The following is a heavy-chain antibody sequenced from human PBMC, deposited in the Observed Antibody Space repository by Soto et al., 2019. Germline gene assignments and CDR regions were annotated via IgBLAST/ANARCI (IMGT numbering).Heavy chain of an antibody. CDR3: ARDLWLRFSRAYGMDV. Sequence: EVQLVESGGGLVQPGGSLRLSCVASGFTFSSYEMNWVRQAPGKGLEWVSYISSSGSTIYYADSVKGRFTISRDNAKNSLYLQMNSLRAEDTAVYYCARDLWLRFSRAYGMDVWGQGTTVTVSS. CDR2: ISSSGSTI. V-gene: IGHV3-48*03. D-gene: IGHD5-12*01. CDR1: GFTFSSYE. J-gene: IGHJ6*02.